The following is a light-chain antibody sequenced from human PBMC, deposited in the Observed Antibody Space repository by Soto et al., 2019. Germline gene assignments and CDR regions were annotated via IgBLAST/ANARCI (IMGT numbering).Light chain of an antibody. CDR3: LSYDSSLWV. V-gene: IGLV1-40*01. CDR2: GNS. J-gene: IGLJ3*02. CDR1: SSNIGAGYD. Sequence: QLVLTQPPSVSGAPGQRVTISCTGSSSNIGAGYDVHWYQQLPGTAPKLLIYGNSDRPSGVPDRFSGSKSGTSASLAITGLQAEDEADYYCLSYDSSLWVFGGGTKLTVL.